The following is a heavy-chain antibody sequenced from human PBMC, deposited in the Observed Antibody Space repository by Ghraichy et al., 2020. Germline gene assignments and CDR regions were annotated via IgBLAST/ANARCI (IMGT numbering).Heavy chain of an antibody. CDR1: GFTFSSYG. J-gene: IGHJ4*02. D-gene: IGHD3-10*01. CDR2: IRYDGSNK. Sequence: GGSLRLSCAASGFTFSSYGMHWVRQAPGKGLEWVAFIRYDGSNKYYADSVKGRFTISRDNSKNTLYLQMNSLRAEDTAVYYCANTRKPPKDITAGYWGQGTLVTVSS. CDR3: ANTRKPPKDITAGY. V-gene: IGHV3-30*02.